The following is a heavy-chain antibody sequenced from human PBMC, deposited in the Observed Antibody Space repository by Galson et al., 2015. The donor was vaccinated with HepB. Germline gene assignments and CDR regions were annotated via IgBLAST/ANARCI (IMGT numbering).Heavy chain of an antibody. J-gene: IGHJ4*02. Sequence: SLRLSCAASGFTFSNYGMHWVRQAPGKGLEWVTVISHVGSNKYYADSVEGRFTISRDNSKNTLYLQMNSLRAEDTALYYCAKDPYFYSALAGTMAGFDYWGQGTLVTVSA. CDR1: GFTFSNYG. V-gene: IGHV3-30*18. D-gene: IGHD6-19*01. CDR3: AKDPYFYSALAGTMAGFDY. CDR2: ISHVGSNK.